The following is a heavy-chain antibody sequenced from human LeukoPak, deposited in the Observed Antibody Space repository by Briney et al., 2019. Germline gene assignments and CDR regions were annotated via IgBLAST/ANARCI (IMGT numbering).Heavy chain of an antibody. V-gene: IGHV3-30*02. CDR1: GFTFSTYG. CDR2: VHYDGSRI. CDR3: AKDRVPMDV. J-gene: IGHJ6*03. Sequence: GGSLRLSCAASGFTFSTYGMHWVRQAPGKGLEWVAYVHYDGSRIYYTDSVKGRFTISRDNSKHTAYLQMNSLTTDDTGVYYCAKDRVPMDVWGKGTTVTVSS.